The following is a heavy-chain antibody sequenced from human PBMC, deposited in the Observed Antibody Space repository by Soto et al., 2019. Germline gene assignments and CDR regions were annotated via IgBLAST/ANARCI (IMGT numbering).Heavy chain of an antibody. CDR1: GGTFSSYA. J-gene: IGHJ4*02. D-gene: IGHD6-6*01. V-gene: IGHV1-18*01. Sequence: ASVKVSCKASGGTFSSYAISWVRQAPGQGLEWMGGISPYNGTTNYAQKLQGRVTMTTDTSTSTAYMELRSLRSDDTAVYYCASSLLYSSSSGGPFDYWGQGTLVTVSS. CDR2: ISPYNGTT. CDR3: ASSLLYSSSSGGPFDY.